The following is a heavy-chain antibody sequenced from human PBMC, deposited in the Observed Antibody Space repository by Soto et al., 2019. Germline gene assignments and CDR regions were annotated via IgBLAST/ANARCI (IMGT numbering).Heavy chain of an antibody. CDR2: IYSSGNT. CDR1: GVTVRSNY. J-gene: IGHJ4*02. D-gene: IGHD3-16*01. Sequence: EVQLVETGGGLIQPGGSLRLSCAVSGVTVRSNYMNWVRQAPGKGLEWVSVIYSSGNTYYADSVKGRFTMSRDTSNNTVFLQMNSLRAEDTAVYYCARVSAPFGYWGQGTLVTVSS. V-gene: IGHV3-53*02. CDR3: ARVSAPFGY.